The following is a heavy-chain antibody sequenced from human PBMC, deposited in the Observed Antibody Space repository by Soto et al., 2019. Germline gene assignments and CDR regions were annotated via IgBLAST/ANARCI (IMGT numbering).Heavy chain of an antibody. J-gene: IGHJ1*01. V-gene: IGHV3-30*19. CDR2: TSYDGSDK. D-gene: IGHD3-16*01. Sequence: QVQLVESGGGVVQPGTSLRVSCVGSGFTFRSYVIHWVRQAPGKGLEWVALTSYDGSDKYYDDSVRGRFTISRDNSRNKVDLQMDRLRLEDTALYFCARWGTTGGLDVWGQGTLVSV. CDR3: ARWGTTGGLDV. CDR1: GFTFRSYV.